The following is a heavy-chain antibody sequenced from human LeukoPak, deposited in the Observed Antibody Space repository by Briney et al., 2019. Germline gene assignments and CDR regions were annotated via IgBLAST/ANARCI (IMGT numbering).Heavy chain of an antibody. J-gene: IGHJ4*02. CDR2: INPNSGGT. CDR3: ARFLSYGSGSYYNVLLNDY. D-gene: IGHD3-10*01. Sequence: GASVKVSCKASGYTFTGYYMHWVRQAPGQGLEWMGWINPNSGGTNYAQKFQGRVTMTRDTSISTAYMELSRLRSDDTAVYYCARFLSYGSGSYYNVLLNDYWGQGTLVTVSS. CDR1: GYTFTGYY. V-gene: IGHV1-2*02.